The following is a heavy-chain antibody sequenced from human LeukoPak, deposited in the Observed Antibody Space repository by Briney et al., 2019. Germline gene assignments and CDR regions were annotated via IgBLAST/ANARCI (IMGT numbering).Heavy chain of an antibody. CDR1: GLTLSSYW. D-gene: IGHD2-2*01. CDR2: IKQDGSEK. V-gene: IGHV3-7*01. CDR3: ASSCSSTSCHHDY. Sequence: GGSLSLSCSPSGLTLSSYWMSWVRPAPGKGLEWEANIKQDGSEKYYVDPVKGRFTISRDNDKNSLYLQMNSLRAEDTAVYYCASSCSSTSCHHDYWGQGTLVTVSS. J-gene: IGHJ4*02.